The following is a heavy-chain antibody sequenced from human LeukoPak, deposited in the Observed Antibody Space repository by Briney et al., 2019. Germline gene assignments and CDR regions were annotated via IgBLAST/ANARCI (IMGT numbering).Heavy chain of an antibody. V-gene: IGHV1-46*01. J-gene: IGHJ3*02. CDR3: ARDLNIDYRSEAFDASDI. CDR1: GYTFTSYY. D-gene: IGHD4-11*01. CDR2: INPSGGST. Sequence: ASVKVSCKAPGYTFTSYYIHWVRQAPGQGLEWMGIINPSGGSTSYAQKFQGRVTMTRDTSTSTVYMEVSSLRSEDTAVYYCARDLNIDYRSEAFDASDIWGQGTMVTVSS.